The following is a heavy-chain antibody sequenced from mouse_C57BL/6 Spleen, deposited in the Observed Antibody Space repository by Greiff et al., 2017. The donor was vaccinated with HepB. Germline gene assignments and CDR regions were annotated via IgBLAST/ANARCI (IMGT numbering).Heavy chain of an antibody. Sequence: VQLKQSGAELVRPGASVKLSCTASGFNIKDDYMHWVKQRPEQGLEWIGWIDPENGDTEYASKFQGKATITADTSSNTAYLQLSSLTSEDTAVYYCTFYYYGGGYYLDYWGQGTTFTVSS. CDR1: GFNIKDDY. V-gene: IGHV14-4*01. CDR3: TFYYYGGGYYLDY. CDR2: IDPENGDT. D-gene: IGHD1-1*01. J-gene: IGHJ2*01.